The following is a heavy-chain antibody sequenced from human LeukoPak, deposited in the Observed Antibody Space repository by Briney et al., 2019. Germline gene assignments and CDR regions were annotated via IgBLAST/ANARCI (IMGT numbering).Heavy chain of an antibody. Sequence: EAGGSLRLSCAASGFTVSSSYMSWVRRAPGKGLEWVSLIYSEGTTYYADSVKGRFTISRDTSKNTLYLQMNSLRAEDTAVYYCAKDWIYLVRGVHYWGQGTLVTVSS. D-gene: IGHD3-10*01. CDR1: GFTVSSSY. CDR3: AKDWIYLVRGVHY. J-gene: IGHJ4*02. CDR2: IYSEGTT. V-gene: IGHV3-53*05.